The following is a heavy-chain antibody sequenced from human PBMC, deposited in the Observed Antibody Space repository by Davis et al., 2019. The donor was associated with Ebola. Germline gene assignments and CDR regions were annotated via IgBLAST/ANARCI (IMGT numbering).Heavy chain of an antibody. CDR2: ISAYNGNT. V-gene: IGHV1-18*04. Sequence: ASVKVSCKASGYTLTDYQMHWVRQAPGQGLEWMGWISAYNGNTNYAQKLQGRVTMTTDTSTSTAYMELRSLRSDDTAVYYCARDMTTVTTGWFDPWGQGTLVTVSS. CDR1: GYTLTDYQ. J-gene: IGHJ5*02. D-gene: IGHD4-17*01. CDR3: ARDMTTVTTGWFDP.